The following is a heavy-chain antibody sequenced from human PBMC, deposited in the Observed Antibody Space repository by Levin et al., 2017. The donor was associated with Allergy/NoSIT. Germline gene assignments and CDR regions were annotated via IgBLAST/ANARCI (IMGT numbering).Heavy chain of an antibody. CDR1: GFTFSSYW. CDR3: ASYAPGMNAFDI. D-gene: IGHD4-17*01. V-gene: IGHV3-74*01. CDR2: INSDGSST. J-gene: IGHJ3*02. Sequence: GESLKISCAASGFTFSSYWMHWVRQAPGKGLVWVSRINSDGSSTSYADSVKGRFTISRDNAKNTLYLQMNSLRAEDTAVYYCASYAPGMNAFDIWGQGTMVTVSS.